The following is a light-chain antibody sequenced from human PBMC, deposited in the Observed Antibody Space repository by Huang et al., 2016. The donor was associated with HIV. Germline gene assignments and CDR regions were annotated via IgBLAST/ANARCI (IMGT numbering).Light chain of an antibody. V-gene: IGKV3-11*01. CDR2: DAS. CDR1: QSVSSY. J-gene: IGKJ4*01. Sequence: EIVLTQSPATLSLSPGERATLSFRASQSVSSYFACYQHKPGQAPRLLIYDASTRATGLPARFSGSGSGTDFTLTISSLEPEDFAVYYCQQRSNWLTFGGGTKVEIK. CDR3: QQRSNWLT.